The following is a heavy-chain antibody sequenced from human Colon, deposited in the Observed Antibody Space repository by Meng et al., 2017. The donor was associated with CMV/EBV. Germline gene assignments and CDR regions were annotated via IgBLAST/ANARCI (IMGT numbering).Heavy chain of an antibody. J-gene: IGHJ4*02. CDR3: ARDPSGIEDFDY. V-gene: IGHV1-18*04. CDR2: INTYDGHT. CDR1: GYPFTIHY. Sequence: ASVKVSCKTSGYPFTIHYIHWVRQAPGQGLEWVGWINTYDGHTRYAQNIQGRVSMTADPSTSIVYMELRSLRSDDTAVYYCARDPSGIEDFDYWGQGTLVTVSS. D-gene: IGHD6-13*01.